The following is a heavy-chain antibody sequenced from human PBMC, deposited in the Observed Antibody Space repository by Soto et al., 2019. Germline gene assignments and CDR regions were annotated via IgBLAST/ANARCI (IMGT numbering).Heavy chain of an antibody. CDR3: ARDPLYSSGWFRGVDY. D-gene: IGHD6-19*01. J-gene: IGHJ4*02. CDR2: IYYSGST. V-gene: IGHV4-61*01. Sequence: QVQLQESGPGLVKPSETLSLTCTVSGGSVSSGSYYWSWIRQPPGKGLEWIGYIYYSGSTNYNPSLKSRVTISVDTSKNQFSLKLSSVTAADTAVYYCARDPLYSSGWFRGVDYWGQGTLVTVSS. CDR1: GGSVSSGSYY.